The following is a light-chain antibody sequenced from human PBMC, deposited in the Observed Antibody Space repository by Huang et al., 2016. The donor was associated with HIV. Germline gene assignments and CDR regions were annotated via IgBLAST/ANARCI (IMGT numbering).Light chain of an antibody. V-gene: IGKV4-1*01. J-gene: IGKJ2*01. CDR2: WAS. Sequence: DIVMTQSPDSLAVSLGERATINCKSSQSVLSRPSNKTYLAWYQQRPGQSPTLLIYWASTRQAGVPDRFSGSGSGTHFTLTISSLQPEDVATYYCQKYNSAPYTFGQGTRLDIK. CDR1: QSVLSRPSNKTY. CDR3: QKYNSAPYT.